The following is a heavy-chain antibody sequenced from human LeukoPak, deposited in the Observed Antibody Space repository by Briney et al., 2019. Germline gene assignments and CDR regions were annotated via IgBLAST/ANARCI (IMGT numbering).Heavy chain of an antibody. D-gene: IGHD3-10*01. J-gene: IGHJ4*02. CDR1: GGSISSYY. Sequence: PSETLSLTCTVSGGSISSYYWSWIRQPPGKGLEWIGYIYYSGSTNYNPSLKSRVTISVDTSKNQFSLKLSSVTAGDTAVYYCAREIGHLGYFDYWGQGTLVTVSS. CDR2: IYYSGST. V-gene: IGHV4-59*01. CDR3: AREIGHLGYFDY.